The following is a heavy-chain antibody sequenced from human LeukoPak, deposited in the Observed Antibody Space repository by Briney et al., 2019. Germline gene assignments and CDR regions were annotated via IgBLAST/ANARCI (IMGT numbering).Heavy chain of an antibody. V-gene: IGHV4-39*07. J-gene: IGHJ3*02. Sequence: SETLSLTCTVSGGSISRSSYYWGWIRQPPGKGLEWIGSIYYSGSSYYNPSLKSRVTISVDTSKNQFSLKLSSVTAADTAVYYCARGYCSSSSCYRYAIDIWGQGTMVTVSS. CDR3: ARGYCSSSSCYRYAIDI. CDR1: GGSISRSSYY. D-gene: IGHD2-2*01. CDR2: IYYSGSS.